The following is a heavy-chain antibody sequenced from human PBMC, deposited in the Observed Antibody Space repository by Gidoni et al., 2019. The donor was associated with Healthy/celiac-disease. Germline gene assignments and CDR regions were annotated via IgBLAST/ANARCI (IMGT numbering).Heavy chain of an antibody. Sequence: QVQLQESGPGLVKPSETLSLTCTVSGGSVSSGRYYWSWIRQPPGKGLECIGYIYYSGSTNYNPSLKSRVTISVDTSKNQFSLKLSSVTAADTAVYYCARGSRITIFGSGPQGSEAWGQGTLVTVSS. CDR1: GGSVSSGRYY. CDR3: ARGSRITIFGSGPQGSEA. D-gene: IGHD3-3*01. V-gene: IGHV4-61*01. J-gene: IGHJ5*02. CDR2: IYYSGST.